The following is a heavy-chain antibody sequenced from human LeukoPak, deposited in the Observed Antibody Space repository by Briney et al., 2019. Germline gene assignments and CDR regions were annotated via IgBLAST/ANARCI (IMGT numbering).Heavy chain of an antibody. CDR3: ARVFSGSYYFDY. D-gene: IGHD1-26*01. J-gene: IGHJ4*02. CDR2: MSYDGSNK. Sequence: GGSLRLSCAASGFTFSSYAMHWVRQAPGKGLEWVAVMSYDGSNKYNDDSVKGRFTISRDNSKNTLYLQMNSLRPEDTAVYYCARVFSGSYYFDYWGQGTLVTVSS. V-gene: IGHV3-30-3*01. CDR1: GFTFSSYA.